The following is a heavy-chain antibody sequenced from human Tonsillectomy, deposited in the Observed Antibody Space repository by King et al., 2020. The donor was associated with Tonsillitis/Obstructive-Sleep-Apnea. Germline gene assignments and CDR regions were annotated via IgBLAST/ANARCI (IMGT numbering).Heavy chain of an antibody. Sequence: TLKESGPVLVKPTETLTLTCTVSGFSLSNARMGVSWIRQPPGKALEWLAHIFSYDEKSYITSLKSRLTLSKETSKSPVVLTMTNMDPVDTATYYCARICTQWSDAFDIWGQGTMVTVSS. CDR2: IFSYDEK. J-gene: IGHJ3*02. CDR1: GFSLSNARMG. CDR3: ARICTQWSDAFDI. D-gene: IGHD6-19*01. V-gene: IGHV2-26*01.